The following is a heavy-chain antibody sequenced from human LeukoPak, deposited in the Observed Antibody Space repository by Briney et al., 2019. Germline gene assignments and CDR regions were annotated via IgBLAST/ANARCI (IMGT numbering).Heavy chain of an antibody. V-gene: IGHV3-74*01. D-gene: IGHD6-13*01. Sequence: PGGSLRLSCAASGFTFSSYWMHWVRQAPGKGLVWVSRINSDGSSTSYADSVKGRFTISRDNAKNTLYLQMNGLRAEDTAVYYCARDGYSSSWVNWFDPWGQGTLVTVSS. CDR3: ARDGYSSSWVNWFDP. CDR2: INSDGSST. CDR1: GFTFSSYW. J-gene: IGHJ5*02.